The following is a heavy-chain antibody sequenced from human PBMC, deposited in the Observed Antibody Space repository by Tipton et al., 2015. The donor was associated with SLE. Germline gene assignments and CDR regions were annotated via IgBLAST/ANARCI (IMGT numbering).Heavy chain of an antibody. V-gene: IGHV4-34*01. CDR1: GGSISSHY. J-gene: IGHJ4*02. D-gene: IGHD5-12*01. CDR2: INHSGST. CDR3: ARGSGYGDY. Sequence: TLSLTCTVSGGSISSHYWSWIRQPPGKGLEWIGEINHSGSTNYNPSLKSRVTISVDTSKNQFSLKLSSVTAADTAVYYCARGSGYGDYWGQGTPVTASS.